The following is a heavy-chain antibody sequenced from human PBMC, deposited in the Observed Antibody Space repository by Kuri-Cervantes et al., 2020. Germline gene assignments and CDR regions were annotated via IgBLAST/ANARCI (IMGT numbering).Heavy chain of an antibody. CDR2: ISGSGGSS. CDR1: GFTFSTYA. J-gene: IGHJ4*02. CDR3: AKGGAICSTGSYATYYFDY. D-gene: IGHD3-10*01. Sequence: GGSLRLSCATSGFTFSTYAMSWVCQAPGKGLVWVSAISGSGGSSYYADSVKGRFTISRDNSKDTVYLRMDSLRDEDTAVYYCAKGGAICSTGSYATYYFDYWGQGTLVTVSS. V-gene: IGHV3-23*01.